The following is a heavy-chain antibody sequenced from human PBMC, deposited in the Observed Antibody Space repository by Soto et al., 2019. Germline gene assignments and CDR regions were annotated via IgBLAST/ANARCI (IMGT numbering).Heavy chain of an antibody. CDR1: GTSLSGLP. CDR3: AAGVTTFDY. Sequence: ASVKVSCKVSGTSLSGLPMHWVRQAPGKGLEWMGSLDYEEGERSFAHRFQGRLTVTGDTSTDTAYMELSSLMSEDTAVYYCAAGVTTFDYWGQGTLVTVSS. V-gene: IGHV1-24*01. D-gene: IGHD4-17*01. CDR2: LDYEEGER. J-gene: IGHJ4*02.